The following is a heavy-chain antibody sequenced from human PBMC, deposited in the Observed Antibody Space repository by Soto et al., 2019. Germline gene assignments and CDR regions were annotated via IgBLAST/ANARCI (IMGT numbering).Heavy chain of an antibody. J-gene: IGHJ6*02. D-gene: IGHD2-15*01. Sequence: HVQVVRSGAEVKRPASSGNLYCKFAGGIFTNNAISWVRQAPGPGRESWGGVIPLFDTASYAQIFRGRLRISADGATTTAYMKLSGLICADTAGYFGATVGHKDGYNYDHGIDVWGQGTTVTVS. CDR1: GGIFTNNA. V-gene: IGHV1-69*01. CDR2: VIPLFDTA. CDR3: ATVGHKDGYNYDHGIDV.